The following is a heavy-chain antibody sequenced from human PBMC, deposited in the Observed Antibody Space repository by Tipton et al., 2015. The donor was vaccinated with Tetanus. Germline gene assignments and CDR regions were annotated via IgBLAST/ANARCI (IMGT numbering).Heavy chain of an antibody. J-gene: IGHJ6*02. Sequence: QLVQSGAEVKKPGASVKVSCKASGYTFTGYYMHWVRQAPGQGLEWMGIINPSGGSTSYAQKFQGRVTMTRDTSTSTVYMELSSLRSEDTAVYYCARDSVTTYYYYGMDVWGQGTTVTVSS. CDR3: ARDSVTTYYYYGMDV. CDR1: GYTFTGYY. V-gene: IGHV1-46*01. D-gene: IGHD4-17*01. CDR2: INPSGGST.